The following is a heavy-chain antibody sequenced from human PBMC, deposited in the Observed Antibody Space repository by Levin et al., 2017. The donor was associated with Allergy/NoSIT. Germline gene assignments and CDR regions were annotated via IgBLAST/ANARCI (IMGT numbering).Heavy chain of an antibody. J-gene: IGHJ4*02. Sequence: GSLRLSCTVSGGSISSYYWSWIRQPPGKGLEWIGYIYYSGSTNYNPSLKSRVTISVDTSKNRFSLKLSSVTAADTAVYYCARDLYPSDTAMVIGWGYWGQGTLVTVSS. D-gene: IGHD5-18*01. CDR2: IYYSGST. CDR3: ARDLYPSDTAMVIGWGY. CDR1: GGSISSYY. V-gene: IGHV4-59*01.